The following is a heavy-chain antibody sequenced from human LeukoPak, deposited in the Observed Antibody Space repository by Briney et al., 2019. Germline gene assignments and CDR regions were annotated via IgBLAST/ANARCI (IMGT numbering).Heavy chain of an antibody. Sequence: ASVKVSCKASGGTFSSYAISWVRQAPGQGLEWMGGIIPIFGTANYAQKFQGRVTITADESTSTAYMELSSLRSEDTAVYYCARDHSLWELLHYFDYWGQGTLVTVSS. CDR2: IIPIFGTA. CDR1: GGTFSSYA. J-gene: IGHJ4*02. CDR3: ARDHSLWELLHYFDY. D-gene: IGHD1-26*01. V-gene: IGHV1-69*13.